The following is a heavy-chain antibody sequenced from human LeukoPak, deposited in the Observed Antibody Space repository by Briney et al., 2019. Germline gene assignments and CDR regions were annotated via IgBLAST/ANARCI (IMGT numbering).Heavy chain of an antibody. J-gene: IGHJ6*02. D-gene: IGHD3-10*01. CDR3: ARPGWFGDPEGMDV. Sequence: EASVKVSCKASGYTFTSYDINWVRQATGQGLEWMGWMNPNSGNTGYAQKFQGRVTMTRNTSISTAYMELSSLGSEDTAVYYCARPGWFGDPEGMDVWGQGTTVTVSS. V-gene: IGHV1-8*01. CDR2: MNPNSGNT. CDR1: GYTFTSYD.